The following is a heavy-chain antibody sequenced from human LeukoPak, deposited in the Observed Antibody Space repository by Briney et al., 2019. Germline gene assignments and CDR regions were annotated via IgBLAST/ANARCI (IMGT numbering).Heavy chain of an antibody. CDR1: GFTFSDYY. D-gene: IGHD2-15*01. J-gene: IGHJ6*02. Sequence: PGGPLRLSCAASGFTFSDYYMSWIRQAPGKGLEWVSYISSSSSYTNYADSVKGRFTISRDNAKNSLYLQMNSLRAEDTAVYYCARVGHCSGGSCYSHGMDVWGQGTTVTVSS. CDR3: ARVGHCSGGSCYSHGMDV. CDR2: ISSSSSYT. V-gene: IGHV3-11*05.